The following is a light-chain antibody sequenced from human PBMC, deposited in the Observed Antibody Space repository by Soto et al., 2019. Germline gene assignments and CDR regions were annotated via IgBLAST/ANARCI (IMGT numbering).Light chain of an antibody. CDR1: QSVSSY. CDR2: DAS. Sequence: EIVLKRSPATLSVSPGGRATLSCRASQSVSSYLAWYQQKPGQAPRLLIYDASNRATGIPARFSGSGSGTDFTLTISSLEPEDFAVYYCQQRSNWPQFTFGPGTKVDIK. CDR3: QQRSNWPQFT. V-gene: IGKV3-11*01. J-gene: IGKJ3*01.